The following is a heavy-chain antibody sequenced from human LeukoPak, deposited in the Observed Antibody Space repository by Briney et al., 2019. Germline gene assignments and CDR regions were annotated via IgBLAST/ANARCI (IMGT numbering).Heavy chain of an antibody. CDR2: IGPSGSNM. J-gene: IGHJ6*04. CDR1: GFTFGIYA. V-gene: IGHV3-48*01. CDR3: AELGITMIGGV. D-gene: IGHD3-10*02. Sequence: GGSLRLSCAASGFTFGIYAINWVRQAPGKGLEWIAYIGPSGSNMYYADSVKGRFTISRDNAKDSLYLQMNSLRAEDTAVYYCAELGITMIGGVWGKGTTVTISS.